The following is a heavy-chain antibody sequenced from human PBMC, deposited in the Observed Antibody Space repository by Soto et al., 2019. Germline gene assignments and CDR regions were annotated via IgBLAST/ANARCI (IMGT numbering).Heavy chain of an antibody. D-gene: IGHD3-10*01. Sequence: GASVKVSCKASGYTFTSYGISWVRQAPGQGLKWMGWISAYNGNTNYAQKLQGRVTMTTDTSTSTAYMELRSLRSDDTAVYYCARDLGRSLNQGPNYYYYGMDVWGQGTTVTVSS. J-gene: IGHJ6*02. CDR2: ISAYNGNT. CDR1: GYTFTSYG. V-gene: IGHV1-18*01. CDR3: ARDLGRSLNQGPNYYYYGMDV.